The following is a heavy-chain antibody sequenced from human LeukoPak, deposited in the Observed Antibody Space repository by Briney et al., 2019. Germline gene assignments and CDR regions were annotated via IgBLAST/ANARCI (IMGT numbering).Heavy chain of an antibody. CDR2: IYYSGST. J-gene: IGHJ5*02. D-gene: IGHD6-19*01. CDR1: GGSISSSSYY. Sequence: SETLSLTCTVSGGSISSSSYYWGWIRQPPGKGLEWIGSIYYSGSTYYNPSLKSRVTISVDTSKNQFSLKLSSVTAADTAVYYCARDQNSSGNNWFDPWGQGTLVTVSS. CDR3: ARDQNSSGNNWFDP. V-gene: IGHV4-39*07.